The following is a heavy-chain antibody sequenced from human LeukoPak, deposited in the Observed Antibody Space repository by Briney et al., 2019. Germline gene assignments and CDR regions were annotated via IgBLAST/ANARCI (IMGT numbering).Heavy chain of an antibody. D-gene: IGHD2-8*01. CDR2: ISWNSGSI. V-gene: IGHV3-9*01. Sequence: GRSLRLSCAASGFTFDDYAMHWVRQAPGKGLEWVSGISWNSGSIGYADSVKGRFTISRDNAKNSLYLQMNSLRAEDTALYYCASLMGWGQGTLVTVSS. J-gene: IGHJ4*02. CDR3: ASLMG. CDR1: GFTFDDYA.